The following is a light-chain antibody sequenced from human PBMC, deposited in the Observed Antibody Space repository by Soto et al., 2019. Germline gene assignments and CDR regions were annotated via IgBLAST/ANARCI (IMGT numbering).Light chain of an antibody. CDR2: EAS. Sequence: DIQMTQSPSSLSASVGDRVTITCRASRSISSYLNWYQQKPGKAPKLLISEASSLESGVPSRFSGSGSGTEFTLTISSLQPDDFATYYCQQYNSYPWTFGQGTKVDIK. CDR3: QQYNSYPWT. CDR1: RSISSY. J-gene: IGKJ1*01. V-gene: IGKV1-5*03.